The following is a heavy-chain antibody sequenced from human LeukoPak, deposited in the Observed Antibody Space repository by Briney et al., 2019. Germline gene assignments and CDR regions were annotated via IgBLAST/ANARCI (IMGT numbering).Heavy chain of an antibody. D-gene: IGHD3-10*01. Sequence: ASVKVSCKASGYTFTGYYMHWVRQAPGQGLEWMGGFDPEDGETIYAQKFQGRVTMTEDTSTDTAYMELSSLRSEDTAVYYCARGSPIYGSGSIPRWFDPWGQGTLVTVSS. J-gene: IGHJ5*02. V-gene: IGHV1-24*01. CDR3: ARGSPIYGSGSIPRWFDP. CDR2: FDPEDGET. CDR1: GYTFTGYY.